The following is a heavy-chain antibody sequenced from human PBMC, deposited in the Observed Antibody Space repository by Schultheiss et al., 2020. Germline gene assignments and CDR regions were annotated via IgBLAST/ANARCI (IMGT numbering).Heavy chain of an antibody. CDR3: ARVVRSHDSSGYWGPKNYYGMDV. V-gene: IGHV4-4*07. J-gene: IGHJ6*02. CDR1: GGSISSYY. Sequence: SQTLSLTCTVSGGSISSYYWSWIRQPAGKGLEWIGRIYTSGSTNYNPSLKSRVTISVDTSKNQFSLKLSSVTAADTAVYYCARVVRSHDSSGYWGPKNYYGMDVWGQGTTVTVSS. D-gene: IGHD3-22*01. CDR2: IYTSGST.